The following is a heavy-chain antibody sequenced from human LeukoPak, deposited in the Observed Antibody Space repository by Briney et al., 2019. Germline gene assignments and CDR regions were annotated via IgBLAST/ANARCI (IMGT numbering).Heavy chain of an antibody. J-gene: IGHJ4*02. V-gene: IGHV4-61*01. CDR3: ARVTRTGSSWYSPIRYFDY. D-gene: IGHD6-13*01. CDR2: IYYSGST. Sequence: SETLSLTCTVSGGSISSGSYYWSWIRQPPGKGLEWIGYIYYSGSTNYNPSLKSRVTISVDTSKNQFSLKLSSVTAADTAVYYCARVTRTGSSWYSPIRYFDYWGQGTLVTVSS. CDR1: GGSISSGSYY.